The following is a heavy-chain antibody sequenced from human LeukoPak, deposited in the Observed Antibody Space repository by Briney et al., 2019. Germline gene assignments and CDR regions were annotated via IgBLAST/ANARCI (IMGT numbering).Heavy chain of an antibody. CDR2: ISGTGGGT. J-gene: IGHJ4*02. CDR1: GFTFSSYA. CDR3: AKGVRNSGWTGDYFDY. V-gene: IGHV3-23*01. D-gene: IGHD6-19*01. Sequence: GGSLRLSCAASGFTFSSYAMSWVRQAPGKGPEWVSAISGTGGGTFYAGSVTGRFTVSRDNSKNTLHLQMNSLRAEDTAVYYCAKGVRNSGWTGDYFDYWGLGTLVTVSS.